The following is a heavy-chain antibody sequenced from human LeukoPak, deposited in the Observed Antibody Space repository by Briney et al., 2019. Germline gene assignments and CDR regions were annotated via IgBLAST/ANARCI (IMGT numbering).Heavy chain of an antibody. V-gene: IGHV4-31*03. CDR1: GGSISSGGYY. Sequence: SQTLSLTCTVSGGSISSGGYYWSWLRQHPGTGLEWIGYIYYSGSTYYNPSLRSRVTISVDTSKNQFSLKLSSVTAADTAVYYCARGMFGDYRDAFDIWGQGTMVTVSS. CDR3: ARGMFGDYRDAFDI. D-gene: IGHD4-17*01. J-gene: IGHJ3*02. CDR2: IYYSGST.